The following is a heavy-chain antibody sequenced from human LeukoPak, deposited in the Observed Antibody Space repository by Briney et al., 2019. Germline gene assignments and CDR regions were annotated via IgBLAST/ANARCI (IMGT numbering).Heavy chain of an antibody. CDR3: ARDFYDTSGYYYDYYYTDV. J-gene: IGHJ6*03. V-gene: IGHV4-4*07. CDR2: IYTSGIT. D-gene: IGHD3-22*01. CDR1: GDSGISYY. Sequence: SETLSLTCTISGDSGISYYWSWIRQPAGKGLECIGRIYTSGITNYNPSFQSRVTMSIDRSKNQISLRLSSVTAADTAIYYCARDFYDTSGYYYDYYYTDVWGKGTTVIVSS.